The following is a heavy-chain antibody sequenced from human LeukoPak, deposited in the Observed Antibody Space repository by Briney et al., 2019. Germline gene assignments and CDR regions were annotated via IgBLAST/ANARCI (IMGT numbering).Heavy chain of an antibody. Sequence: PSETLSLTCTVSGGSISSYYWSWIRQPPGKGLEWIGYIYYSGSTNYNPSLKSRVTISVDTSKNQFSLKLGSVTAADTAVYYCAKSNYDFWSGYSPINWFDPWGQGTLVTVSS. CDR2: IYYSGST. V-gene: IGHV4-59*08. CDR1: GGSISSYY. CDR3: AKSNYDFWSGYSPINWFDP. J-gene: IGHJ5*02. D-gene: IGHD3-3*01.